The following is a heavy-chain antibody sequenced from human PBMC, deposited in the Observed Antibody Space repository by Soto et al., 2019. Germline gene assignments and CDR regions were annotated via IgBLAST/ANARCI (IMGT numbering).Heavy chain of an antibody. Sequence: SETLSLTCTVSGGSISSSNYHWDWVRQPPGKGLEWIGRIYYSGSTYYNPSLKSRVTISVDKSKNQFSLKLSSVTAADTAVYYCARVPSPWGQGTLVTVS. CDR1: GGSISSSNYH. CDR2: IYYSGST. V-gene: IGHV4-39*07. J-gene: IGHJ5*02. CDR3: ARVPSP.